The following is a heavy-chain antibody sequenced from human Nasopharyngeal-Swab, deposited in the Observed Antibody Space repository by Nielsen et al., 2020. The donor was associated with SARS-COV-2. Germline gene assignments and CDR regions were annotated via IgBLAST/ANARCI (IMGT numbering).Heavy chain of an antibody. CDR1: GYTFTSYG. Sequence: ASVKVSCKAPGYTFTSYGISWVRQAPGQGLEWMGWISAYNGNTNYAQKLQGRATMTTDTSTSTAYMELRSLRSDDTAVYYCARVGYCSSTSCYPRGSYYYYGMDVWGQGTTVTVSS. D-gene: IGHD2-2*01. CDR2: ISAYNGNT. J-gene: IGHJ6*02. V-gene: IGHV1-18*01. CDR3: ARVGYCSSTSCYPRGSYYYYGMDV.